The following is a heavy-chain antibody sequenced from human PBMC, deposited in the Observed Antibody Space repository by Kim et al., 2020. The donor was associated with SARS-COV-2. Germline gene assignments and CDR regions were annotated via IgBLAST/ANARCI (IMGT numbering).Heavy chain of an antibody. D-gene: IGHD3-9*01. CDR3: ALQDFEDWFFDL. Sequence: GGSLRLSCVGSGFTFSDYYMRWIRQAPGKGLEWISFISSSSRYVDYSDSVKGRFTISRDNANNSLFLQMDSVTAEDTAVYYCALQDFEDWFFDLWGRGTLVTVSS. V-gene: IGHV3-11*06. CDR2: ISSSSRYV. CDR1: GFTFSDYY. J-gene: IGHJ2*01.